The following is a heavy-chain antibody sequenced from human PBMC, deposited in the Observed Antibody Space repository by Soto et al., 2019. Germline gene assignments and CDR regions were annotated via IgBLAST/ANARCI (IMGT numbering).Heavy chain of an antibody. CDR3: ARAQGYGDYVSALETVYGMDV. CDR1: GFTFSSYD. J-gene: IGHJ6*02. Sequence: GGSLRLSCAASGFTFSSYDMHWVRQATGKGLEWVSAIGTAGDTYYPGSVKGRFTISRENAKNSLYLQMNSLRAEDTAVYYCARAQGYGDYVSALETVYGMDVWGQGTTVTVSS. D-gene: IGHD4-17*01. CDR2: IGTAGDT. V-gene: IGHV3-13*01.